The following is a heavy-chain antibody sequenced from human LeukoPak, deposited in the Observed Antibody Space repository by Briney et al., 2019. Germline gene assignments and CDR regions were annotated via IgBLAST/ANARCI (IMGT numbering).Heavy chain of an antibody. CDR3: ARGPRLLLWFGESYQRGFDY. CDR2: INHSGST. Sequence: SETLSLTCAVYGGSFSGYYWSWIRQPPGKGLEWIGEINHSGSTNYNPSLKSRVTISVDTSKNQFSLKLSSVTAADTAVYYCARGPRLLLWFGESYQRGFDYWGQGTLVTVSS. J-gene: IGHJ4*02. CDR1: GGSFSGYY. D-gene: IGHD3-10*01. V-gene: IGHV4-34*01.